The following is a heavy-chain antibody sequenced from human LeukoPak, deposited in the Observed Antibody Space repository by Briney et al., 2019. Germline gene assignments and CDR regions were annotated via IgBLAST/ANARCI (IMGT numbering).Heavy chain of an antibody. Sequence: GGSLRLSCAASGFTFSSYAMHWVRQAPGKGLEWVAVISYDGSNEHYADSVKGRFTISRDRSKNTLYLQMDSLRTEDTAVYYCAKDRSGSWSFDYWGQGTLVTVSS. CDR1: GFTFSSYA. CDR3: AKDRSGSWSFDY. D-gene: IGHD6-25*01. J-gene: IGHJ4*02. CDR2: ISYDGSNE. V-gene: IGHV3-30*18.